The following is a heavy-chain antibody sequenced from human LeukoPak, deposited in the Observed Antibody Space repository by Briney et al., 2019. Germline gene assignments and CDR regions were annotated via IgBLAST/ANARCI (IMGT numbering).Heavy chain of an antibody. J-gene: IGHJ3*02. CDR1: GGSISSSSYY. CDR3: AGGSSTTPDAFDI. Sequence: PSETLSLTCTVSGGSISSSSYYWGWLRQPPGKGLEWIGSIYYSGSTYYNPSLKSRVTISVDTSKNQFSLKLSSVTAADTAVYYCAGGSSTTPDAFDIWGQGTMVTVSS. V-gene: IGHV4-39*07. CDR2: IYYSGST. D-gene: IGHD2-2*01.